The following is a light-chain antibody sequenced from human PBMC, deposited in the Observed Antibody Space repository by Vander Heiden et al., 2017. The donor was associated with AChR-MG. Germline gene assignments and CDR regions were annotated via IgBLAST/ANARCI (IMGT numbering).Light chain of an antibody. CDR2: DVG. J-gene: IGLJ2*01. Sequence: QPALPQPASVPGSPGQSTTISCTGTSSDAGGYNYVSWYQQHPGKDPKLRIHDVGNRPSGVSNRFSGSKSGNTASLTVSGLRAEDEADYYCSSNTGSGTPGVFGEGTKLTV. CDR3: SSNTGSGTPGV. CDR1: SSDAGGYNY. V-gene: IGLV2-14*03.